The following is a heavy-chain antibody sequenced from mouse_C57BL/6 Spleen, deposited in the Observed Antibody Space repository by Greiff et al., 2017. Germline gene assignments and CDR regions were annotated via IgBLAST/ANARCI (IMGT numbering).Heavy chain of an antibody. Sequence: QVQLQQPGAELVKPGASVKLSCKASGYTFTSYWMHWVKQRPGQGLEWIGMIHPNSGSTNYNEKFKSKATLTVDKSSSTAYMQLSSLTSGDSAVYYCAPHYYGSSPAWFAYGGKGTLVTVAA. CDR1: GYTFTSYW. D-gene: IGHD1-1*01. V-gene: IGHV1-64*01. CDR2: IHPNSGST. J-gene: IGHJ3*01. CDR3: APHYYGSSPAWFAY.